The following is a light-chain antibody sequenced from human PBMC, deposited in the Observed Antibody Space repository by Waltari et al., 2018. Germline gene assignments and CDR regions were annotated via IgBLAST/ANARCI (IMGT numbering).Light chain of an antibody. J-gene: IGLJ2*01. CDR2: DVT. V-gene: IGLV2-23*02. CDR1: STDIGVSDY. CDR3: CSYAGNNYVL. Sequence: QSALTQPASVSGSPGQSITISCTGTSTDIGVSDYVSWYQQHPGKAPKVMIYDVTKRPSGVSNRVAGSKSGNTASLTISGLQAEDEADYYGCSYAGNNYVLFGGGTKLTVL.